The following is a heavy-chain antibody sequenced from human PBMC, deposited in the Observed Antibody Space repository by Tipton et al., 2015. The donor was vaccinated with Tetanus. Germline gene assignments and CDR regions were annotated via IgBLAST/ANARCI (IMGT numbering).Heavy chain of an antibody. CDR3: ARDQIVEQATRDHDYGVDV. Sequence: SLRLSCAASGFSFSSYAMTWVRQAPGRGLEWVSAISGSGEGKFYADSVKGRFTISRDNAKNSLYLLMDSLRAEDTAVYYCARDQIVEQATRDHDYGVDVWGQGTTVTVSS. V-gene: IGHV3-23*01. D-gene: IGHD3-22*01. J-gene: IGHJ6*02. CDR2: ISGSGEGK. CDR1: GFSFSSYA.